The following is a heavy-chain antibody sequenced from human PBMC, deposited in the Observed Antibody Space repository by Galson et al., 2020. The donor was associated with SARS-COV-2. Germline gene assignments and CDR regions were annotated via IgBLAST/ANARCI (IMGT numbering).Heavy chain of an antibody. CDR2: ITMSGDET. CDR3: ATTPYKTFGVVITPPMDV. D-gene: IGHD3-3*01. V-gene: IGHV3-23*01. Sequence: GGSLRLSCAASGFSFNYYALSWVRQAPGKGLECVSAITMSGDETYDADSVKGRFSISRDNSKNTLYLEMNSLRVEDTALYYCATTPYKTFGVVITPPMDVWGLGTTVIVSS. CDR1: GFSFNYYA. J-gene: IGHJ6*02.